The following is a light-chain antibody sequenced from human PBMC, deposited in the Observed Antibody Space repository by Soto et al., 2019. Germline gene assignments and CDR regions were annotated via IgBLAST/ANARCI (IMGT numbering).Light chain of an antibody. CDR2: GAS. V-gene: IGKV1-39*01. J-gene: IGKJ1*01. Sequence: DIQMTQSPSSLSASVGDRVTITCRASLPITTYLNWFQQKPGKAPKLLIYGASTLQTGVPSRFNGGGSGTDFTLTNSSLQPEDFGTYYCQQNYNSRWTFGQGTEIEI. CDR1: LPITTY. CDR3: QQNYNSRWT.